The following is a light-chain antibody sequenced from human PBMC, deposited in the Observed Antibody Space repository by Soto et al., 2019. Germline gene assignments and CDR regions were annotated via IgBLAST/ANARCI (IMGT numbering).Light chain of an antibody. J-gene: IGKJ5*01. CDR2: GAS. CDR1: QNVLSNY. Sequence: EIVLTQSPGTLSLSPGERATLSCWASQNVLSNYLAWYQPKPGQAPRLLIYGASTRATGIPDRFGGSGSGTDFTLTISRLEPEDFAVYYCQQYNNWPSITFGQGTRLEIK. V-gene: IGKV3-20*01. CDR3: QQYNNWPSIT.